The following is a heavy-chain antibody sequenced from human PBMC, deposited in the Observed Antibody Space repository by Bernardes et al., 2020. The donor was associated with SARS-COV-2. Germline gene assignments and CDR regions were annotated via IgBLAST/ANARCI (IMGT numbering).Heavy chain of an antibody. CDR1: GYTFTSYG. CDR2: ISAYNGNT. J-gene: IGHJ6*02. CDR3: AWQLVSYYYYGMDV. D-gene: IGHD6-13*01. V-gene: IGHV1-18*01. Sequence: ASVKVSCKAYGYTFTSYGISWVRQAPGQGLEWMGWISAYNGNTNYAQKLQGRVTMTTDTSTSTAYMELRSLRSDDTAVYYCAWQLVSYYYYGMDVWGQGTTVTVSS.